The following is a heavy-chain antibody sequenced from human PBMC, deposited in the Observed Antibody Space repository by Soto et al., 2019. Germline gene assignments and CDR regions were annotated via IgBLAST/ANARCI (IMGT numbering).Heavy chain of an antibody. Sequence: SVKVSGKASGGTFSSYTISWVRQAPGQGLEWMGRIIPILGIANYAQKFQGRVTITADKSTSTAYMELNSLRAEDTALYYCARQHMVSYYLDSWGQGTLVTVSS. D-gene: IGHD2-8*01. CDR3: ARQHMVSYYLDS. CDR2: IIPILGIA. CDR1: GGTFSSYT. V-gene: IGHV1-69*02. J-gene: IGHJ4*02.